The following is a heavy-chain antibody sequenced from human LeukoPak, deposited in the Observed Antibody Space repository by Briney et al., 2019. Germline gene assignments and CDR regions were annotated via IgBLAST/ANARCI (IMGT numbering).Heavy chain of an antibody. D-gene: IGHD2-15*01. J-gene: IGHJ4*02. CDR3: ARTNAAWSFDY. CDR1: GGSISSYY. V-gene: IGHV4-59*01. Sequence: SETLSLTCTVSGGSISSYYWSWIRQPPGKGLEWIGYIYYSGSTNYNPSLKSRVTIPVDTSKNQFSLKLSSVTAADTAVYYCARTNAAWSFDYWGQGTLVTVSS. CDR2: IYYSGST.